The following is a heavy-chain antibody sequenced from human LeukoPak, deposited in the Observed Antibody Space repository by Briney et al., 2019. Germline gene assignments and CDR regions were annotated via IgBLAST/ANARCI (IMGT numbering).Heavy chain of an antibody. CDR1: GFTFDDYA. V-gene: IGHV3-9*01. Sequence: SLRLSCAASGFTFDDYAMHWVRQAPGKGLEWVSGISWNSGSIGYADSVKGRFTISRDNTKNSLYLQMNSLRAEDTALYYCAKDIGDIVVVVAARPGAFVIWGQGTMVTVSS. CDR3: AKDIGDIVVVVAARPGAFVI. J-gene: IGHJ3*02. CDR2: ISWNSGSI. D-gene: IGHD2-15*01.